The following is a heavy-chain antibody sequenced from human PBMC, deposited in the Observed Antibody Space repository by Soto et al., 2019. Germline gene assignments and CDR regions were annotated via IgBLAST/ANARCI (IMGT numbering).Heavy chain of an antibody. V-gene: IGHV3-21*01. CDR3: VRARSTDSRPDY. D-gene: IGHD3-22*01. Sequence: SLRLSCAASGFTFSLYSMIWVRQAPGKGLEWVASITSSSSYIYYEDSLKGRFTISRDNAKNSLFLQLDSLRAEDTAVYFCVRARSTDSRPDYWGQGTLVTVSS. CDR2: ITSSSSYI. J-gene: IGHJ4*02. CDR1: GFTFSLYS.